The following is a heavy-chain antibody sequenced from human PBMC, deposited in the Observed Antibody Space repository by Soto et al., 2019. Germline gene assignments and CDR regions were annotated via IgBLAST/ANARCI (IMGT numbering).Heavy chain of an antibody. D-gene: IGHD3-3*01. Sequence: SETLSLTCTVSGGSISSGGYYWSWIRQHPGKGLEWIGYIYYSGSTYYNPSLKSRDTISVDTSKNQFSLKLSSVNAADTAVYYCARHTKYYDFWFLVWGKGTTVTVSS. V-gene: IGHV4-31*03. J-gene: IGHJ6*04. CDR2: IYYSGST. CDR1: GGSISSGGYY. CDR3: ARHTKYYDFWFLV.